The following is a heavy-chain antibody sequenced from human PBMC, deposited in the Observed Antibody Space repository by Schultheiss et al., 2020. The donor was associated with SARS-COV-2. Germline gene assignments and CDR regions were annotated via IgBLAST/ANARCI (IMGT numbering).Heavy chain of an antibody. J-gene: IGHJ6*02. CDR3: ARDSMVRGQFYYYYGMDV. CDR2: IKQDGSEK. V-gene: IGHV3-7*01. Sequence: GESLKISCAASGFTFSSYWMSWVRQAPGKGLEWVANIKQDGSEKYYVDSVKGRFTISRDNAKNSLYLQMNSLRAEDTAVYYCARDSMVRGQFYYYYGMDVWGQGTTVTVSS. CDR1: GFTFSSYW. D-gene: IGHD3-10*01.